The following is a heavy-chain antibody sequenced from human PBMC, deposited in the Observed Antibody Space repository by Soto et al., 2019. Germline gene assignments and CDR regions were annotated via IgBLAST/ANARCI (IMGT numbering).Heavy chain of an antibody. CDR1: GGSISSSTYY. Sequence: PSETLSLTCTVSGGSISSSTYYWGWIRQPPGKGLEWIGSIYYSGSTFYNPSLKSRVTMTTDTSTSTAYMELRSLRSDDTAVYYCARAVPVDFWSGYYTVDWFDPWGQGTLVTVSS. J-gene: IGHJ5*02. CDR2: IYYSGST. D-gene: IGHD3-3*01. CDR3: ARAVPVDFWSGYYTVDWFDP. V-gene: IGHV4-39*02.